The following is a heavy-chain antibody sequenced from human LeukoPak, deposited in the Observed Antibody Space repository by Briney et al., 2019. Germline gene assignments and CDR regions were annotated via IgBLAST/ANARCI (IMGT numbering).Heavy chain of an antibody. J-gene: IGHJ4*02. CDR2: ISSSSSYI. Sequence: PGGSLRLSCAASGFTFSSYSMNWVRQAPGKGLEWVSSISSSSSYIYYADSVKGRFTISRDNAKNSLYLLMNSLRAEDTAVYYCARDYDSSGWYIYWGQGTLVTVSS. D-gene: IGHD6-19*01. V-gene: IGHV3-21*01. CDR1: GFTFSSYS. CDR3: ARDYDSSGWYIY.